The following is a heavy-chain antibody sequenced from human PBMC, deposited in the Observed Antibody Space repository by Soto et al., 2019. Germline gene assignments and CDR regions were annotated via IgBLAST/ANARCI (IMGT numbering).Heavy chain of an antibody. D-gene: IGHD3-22*01. J-gene: IGHJ4*02. CDR3: ASNYYYDSSGYYYYKLDY. V-gene: IGHV3-23*01. CDR2: ISGSGGST. CDR1: GSTFSSYA. Sequence: EVQLCESGGGLVQPGGSLRLSCAASGSTFSSYAMSWVLQAPGKGLEWVSAISGSGGSTYYADAVKCRFTISRDNSKNTLYLQMHSLRAEDTAVYYCASNYYYDSSGYYYYKLDYWGQGTLGPVSS.